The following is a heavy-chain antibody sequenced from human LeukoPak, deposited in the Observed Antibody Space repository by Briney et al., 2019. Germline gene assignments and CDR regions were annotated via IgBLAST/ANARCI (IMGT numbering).Heavy chain of an antibody. V-gene: IGHV3-15*01. CDR3: TTDRLFFQH. J-gene: IGHJ1*01. CDR1: GFNISNAW. D-gene: IGHD4/OR15-4a*01. CDR2: LKSKADGGTI. Sequence: PGGSLRLSCEALGFNISNAWMSWVRQTPGKGREWVGRLKSKADGGTIDFAAPVTDRFTISRDDSKNLMHLQLNSLKTEDSGVYFCTTDRLFFQHWGQGTVVTVS.